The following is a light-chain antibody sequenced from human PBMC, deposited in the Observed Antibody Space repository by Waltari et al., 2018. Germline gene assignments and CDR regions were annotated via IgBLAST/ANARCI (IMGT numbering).Light chain of an antibody. CDR3: CSYAGSSTFEKV. J-gene: IGLJ3*02. Sequence: QSALTQPASVSGSPGQSNTISCIGTSSDVGSYNLLHWYQQHPGKAPKLMIYEGSKRPSGVSNRFSGSKSGNTASLTISGLQAEDEADYYCCSYAGSSTFEKVFGGGTKLTVL. CDR1: SSDVGSYNL. CDR2: EGS. V-gene: IGLV2-23*03.